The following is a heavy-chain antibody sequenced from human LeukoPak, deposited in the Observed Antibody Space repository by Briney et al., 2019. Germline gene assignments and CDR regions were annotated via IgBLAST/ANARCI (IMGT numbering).Heavy chain of an antibody. CDR1: GGSISSSSYY. CDR2: IYYSGST. J-gene: IGHJ4*02. CDR3: ARLPIGDYYFDY. V-gene: IGHV4-39*01. Sequence: KPSETLSLTCTVSGGSISSSSYYWGWIRQPPGKGLEWIGSIYYSGSTYYNPSLKSRVTISVDTSTNQFSLKLSSVTAADTAVYYCARLPIGDYYFDYWGQGTLVTVSS. D-gene: IGHD4-17*01.